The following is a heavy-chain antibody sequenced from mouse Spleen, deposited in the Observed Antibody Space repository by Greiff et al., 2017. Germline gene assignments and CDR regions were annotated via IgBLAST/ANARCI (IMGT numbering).Heavy chain of an antibody. CDR1: GFTFSDYG. J-gene: IGHJ2*01. V-gene: IGHV5-17*01. D-gene: IGHD2-4*01. CDR2: ISSGSSTI. CDR3: ARRDDYGYFDY. Sequence: DVKLVESGGGLVKPGGSLKLSCAASGFTFSDYGMHWVRQAPEKGLEWVAYISSGSSTIYYADTVKGRFTISRDNAKNTLFLQMTSLRSEDTAMYYCARRDDYGYFDYWGQGTTLTVSS.